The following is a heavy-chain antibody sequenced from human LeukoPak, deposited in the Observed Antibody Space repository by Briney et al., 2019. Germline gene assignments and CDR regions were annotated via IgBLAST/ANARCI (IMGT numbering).Heavy chain of an antibody. Sequence: GGSLRLSCAASGFTFSSYSMNWVRQAPGKGLEWVSSISSSSSYIYYADSVKGRFTISRDNAKNSLYLQMNSLRAENTAVYYRARNLEKAMVGGHDYWGQGTLVTVSS. CDR3: ARNLEKAMVGGHDY. CDR1: GFTFSSYS. J-gene: IGHJ4*02. D-gene: IGHD5-18*01. CDR2: ISSSSSYI. V-gene: IGHV3-21*01.